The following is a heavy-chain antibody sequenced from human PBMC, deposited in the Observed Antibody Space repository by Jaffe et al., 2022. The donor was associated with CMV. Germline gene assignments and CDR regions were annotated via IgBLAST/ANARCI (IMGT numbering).Heavy chain of an antibody. CDR3: ARYGPGQLQRGSYCFGP. V-gene: IGHV4-34*01. Sequence: QVQLQQWGAGLLKPSETLSLTCAVYGASYSDYNYWSWIRQPPGKGLQWIGEISHGGSTIYNPSLSSRVTISLDTSKNQFSLNLRSVTAADTGVYYCARYGPGQLQRGSYCFGPWGQGTPVTVSS. D-gene: IGHD1-26*01. J-gene: IGHJ5*02. CDR2: ISHGGST. CDR1: GASYSDYNY.